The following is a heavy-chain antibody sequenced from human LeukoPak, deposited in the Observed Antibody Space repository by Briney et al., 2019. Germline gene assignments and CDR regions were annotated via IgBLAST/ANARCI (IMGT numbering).Heavy chain of an antibody. V-gene: IGHV3-64*01. Sequence: PGGSLRLSCAASGFTFSSYAMHWVRQAPGKGLEYVSAISSNGGSTYYANSVKGRFTISRDNSKNTLYLQMGSLRAEDMAVYYCATLYSGSYYDNYWGQGTLVTVSS. D-gene: IGHD1-26*01. CDR3: ATLYSGSYYDNY. J-gene: IGHJ4*02. CDR1: GFTFSSYA. CDR2: ISSNGGST.